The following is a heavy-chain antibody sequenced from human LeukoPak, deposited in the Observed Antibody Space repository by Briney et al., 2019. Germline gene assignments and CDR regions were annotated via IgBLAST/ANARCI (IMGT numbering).Heavy chain of an antibody. J-gene: IGHJ4*02. CDR1: GYTFSSYD. Sequence: ASVKVSCKASGYTFSSYDISWVRQAPGQGLEWMGWISAYNGNTNYAQRLQGRVTMTTDTSTNTAYMELTSLRSDDTAVYYCASSALGCSSTSCYLGYWGQGTLVTVSS. V-gene: IGHV1-18*01. CDR3: ASSALGCSSTSCYLGY. CDR2: ISAYNGNT. D-gene: IGHD2-2*01.